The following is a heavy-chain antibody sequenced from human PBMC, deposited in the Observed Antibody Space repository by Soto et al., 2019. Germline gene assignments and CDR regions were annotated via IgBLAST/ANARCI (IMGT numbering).Heavy chain of an antibody. V-gene: IGHV5-51*01. J-gene: IGHJ5*02. CDR1: GYTFTTYW. Sequence: GESLKISCKGSGYTFTTYWIGWVRQMPGKGLEWMGIIYPGDSDTTYSPSFQGQVTISVDKSISTAYLQWSSLTASDTAMYYCARLGPAAMAKWFDPWGQGTLVTVSS. D-gene: IGHD2-2*01. CDR3: ARLGPAAMAKWFDP. CDR2: IYPGDSDT.